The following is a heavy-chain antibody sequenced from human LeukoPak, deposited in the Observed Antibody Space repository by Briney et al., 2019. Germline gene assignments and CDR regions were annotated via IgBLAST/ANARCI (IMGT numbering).Heavy chain of an antibody. Sequence: PGRSLRLSCAASGFTFSSYGMRWVRQAPGKGLEWVAVISYDGSNKYYADSVHGRFTISRDNSKNTLYLQMNSLRAEDTAVYYCAKDKSSYGMDVWGQGTTVTVSS. CDR1: GFTFSSYG. V-gene: IGHV3-30*18. J-gene: IGHJ6*02. CDR2: ISYDGSNK. CDR3: AKDKSSYGMDV.